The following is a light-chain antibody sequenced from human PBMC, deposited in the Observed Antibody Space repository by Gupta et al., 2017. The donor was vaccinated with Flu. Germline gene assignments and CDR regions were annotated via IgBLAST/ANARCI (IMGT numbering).Light chain of an antibody. Sequence: GSNSDVGGYNVVSWYQQYPGKAPKLLIYEVTKRPSGVSYRFSGSKSGNTASLTIAGLQAEDEADYYCSSYTTSRTLVFGGGTKLTVL. CDR1: NSDVGGYNV. V-gene: IGLV2-14*01. J-gene: IGLJ3*02. CDR2: EVT. CDR3: SSYTTSRTLV.